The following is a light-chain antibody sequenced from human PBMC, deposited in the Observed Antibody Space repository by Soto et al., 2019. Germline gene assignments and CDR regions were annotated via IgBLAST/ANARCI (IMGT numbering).Light chain of an antibody. V-gene: IGKV4-1*01. J-gene: IGKJ2*02. Sequence: DIVMIQSPDSLAVSLGERATISCKSSQSVLYNSNNKNYLAWYQQKPGQPPKLLIYWASTRESGVPDRFTGSGSGTDFTLTISSLQTEDVEVYYCQQYYCDPLWTFGQGTKLEIK. CDR1: QSVLYNSNNKNY. CDR2: WAS. CDR3: QQYYCDPLWT.